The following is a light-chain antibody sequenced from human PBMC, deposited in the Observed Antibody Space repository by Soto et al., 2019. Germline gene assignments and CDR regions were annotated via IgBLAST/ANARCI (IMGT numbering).Light chain of an antibody. CDR1: STDPATYDL. V-gene: IGLV2-23*02. CDR2: EVA. CDR3: CSRL. Sequence: QSALTQPASVSGSPGQSITISCTGTSTDPATYDLVSWYQQHPGKAPQLIIYEVAKRPSGVSARFSGSQSGDTASLTISGLQAAEEAYYYCCSRLFGGGTQLPVL. J-gene: IGLJ2*01.